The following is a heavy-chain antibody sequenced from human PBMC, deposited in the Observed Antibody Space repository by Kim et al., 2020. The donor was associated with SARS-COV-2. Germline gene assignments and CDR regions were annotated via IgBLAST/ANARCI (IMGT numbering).Heavy chain of an antibody. V-gene: IGHV1-69*06. CDR3: ARDHFGYSSSWGWFDP. Sequence: SVKVSCKASGGTFSSYAISWVRQAPGQGLEWMGGIIPIFGTANYAQKFQGRVTITADKSTSTAYMELSSLRSEDTAVYYCARDHFGYSSSWGWFDPWGQGTLVTVSS. J-gene: IGHJ5*02. CDR2: IIPIFGTA. CDR1: GGTFSSYA. D-gene: IGHD6-13*01.